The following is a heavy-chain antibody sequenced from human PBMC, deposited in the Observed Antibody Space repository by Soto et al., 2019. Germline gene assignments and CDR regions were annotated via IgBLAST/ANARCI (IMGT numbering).Heavy chain of an antibody. D-gene: IGHD3-10*01. J-gene: IGHJ6*03. CDR3: ARGSKGYDYYYYRDV. Sequence: EVQLVESGGGLVQPGGSLRLSCAASGFTFSSYWMSWVRQAPGKGLEWVANINQDGSEKYYVDSGKGRFTISRDNATNSLSLQRNGLRAEDTAVYYCARGSKGYDYYYYRDVWGKGTTVTVSS. CDR2: INQDGSEK. CDR1: GFTFSSYW. V-gene: IGHV3-7*01.